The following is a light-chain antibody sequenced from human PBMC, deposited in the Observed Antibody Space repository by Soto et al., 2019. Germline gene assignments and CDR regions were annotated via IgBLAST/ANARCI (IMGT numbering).Light chain of an antibody. J-gene: IGKJ2*01. CDR2: KAS. Sequence: DIQMTQSPSTLSESVGERVTITCRASQSISSWLAWYQQKPGKAPKLLIYKASSLESGGPSRFSGSGSGTEFTLTISSLQPDDFASYYCQQYNSYSRNTFGQGTKLEIK. CDR3: QQYNSYSRNT. V-gene: IGKV1-5*03. CDR1: QSISSW.